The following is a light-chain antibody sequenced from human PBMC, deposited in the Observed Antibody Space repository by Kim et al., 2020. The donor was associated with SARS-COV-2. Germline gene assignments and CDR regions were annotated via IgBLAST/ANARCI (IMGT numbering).Light chain of an antibody. CDR2: RNS. Sequence: GQRVTISCSGGSSNIGGQCVYWYQQFPGTAPKRLIYRNSQRPPRVPDRFSGSKSGTSASLAISELRSEDEADYYCAAWDDSLSVWVFGGGTKLTVL. CDR3: AAWDDSLSVWV. CDR1: SSNIGGQC. J-gene: IGLJ3*02. V-gene: IGLV1-47*01.